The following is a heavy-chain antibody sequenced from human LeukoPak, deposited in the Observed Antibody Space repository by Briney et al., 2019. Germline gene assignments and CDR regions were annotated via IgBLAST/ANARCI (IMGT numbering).Heavy chain of an antibody. D-gene: IGHD5-12*01. CDR3: ARGGVATPIDY. CDR2: IYSRGST. J-gene: IGHJ4*02. V-gene: IGHV4-59*01. Sequence: SETLSLTCTVSGGSINTFYWSWIRQPPGKGLEWVGYIYSRGSTNYNPSLKSRVTISVDTSKNQFSLKLSSVTAADTAVYYCARGGVATPIDYWGQGTLVTVSS. CDR1: GGSINTFY.